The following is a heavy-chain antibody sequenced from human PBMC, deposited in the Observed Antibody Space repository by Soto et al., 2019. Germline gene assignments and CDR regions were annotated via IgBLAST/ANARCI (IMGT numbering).Heavy chain of an antibody. V-gene: IGHV1-69*13. CDR1: GGTFSSYS. J-gene: IGHJ5*02. D-gene: IGHD3-22*01. CDR3: ARAPPPYYYDSSGENWFDP. Sequence: SVKVSCKASGGTFSSYSISWVRQAPGKGLEWMGGIIPIFGTANYAQKFQGRVTITADESTSTAYMELSSLRSEDTAVYYCARAPPPYYYDSSGENWFDPWGQGTLVTVSS. CDR2: IIPIFGTA.